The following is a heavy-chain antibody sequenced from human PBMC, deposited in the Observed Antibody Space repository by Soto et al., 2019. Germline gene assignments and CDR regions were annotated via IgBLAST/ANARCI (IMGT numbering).Heavy chain of an antibody. CDR3: SRGSFGYYGP. V-gene: IGHV3-49*04. CDR2: IRNTPYGGTT. D-gene: IGHD2-2*03. CDR1: GFMFSEHA. Sequence: GWSLSLSCNCSGFMFSEHAMTWVRQAPGKGLEWVGFIRNTPYGGTTDYAASVRGRFTISRDDSESIAYLQMNSLKTEDSGVYYCSRGSFGYYGPWGPGTLVTVSS. J-gene: IGHJ5*02.